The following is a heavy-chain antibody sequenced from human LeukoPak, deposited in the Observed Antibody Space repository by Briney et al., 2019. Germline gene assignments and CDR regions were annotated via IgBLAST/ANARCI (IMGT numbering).Heavy chain of an antibody. CDR3: ARDRGSGYYGSYWYFDL. D-gene: IGHD3-22*01. V-gene: IGHV4-59*01. J-gene: IGHJ2*01. CDR2: VSDGGRT. CDR1: GGSITSYY. Sequence: SETLSLTCSVSGGSITSYYWSWIRQPPGKGLEWIGHVSDGGRTNYSPSLRIRVSISVDTSKNQFSLKLSSVTAADTAVYYCARDRGSGYYGSYWYFDLWGRGTLVTVSS.